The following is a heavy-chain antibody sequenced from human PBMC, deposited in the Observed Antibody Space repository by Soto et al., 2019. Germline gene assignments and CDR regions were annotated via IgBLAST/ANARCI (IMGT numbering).Heavy chain of an antibody. Sequence: ASVKVSCKASGYTFTGYYMHRVRQAPGQGLEWMGWINPNRCGTNYAQTFQGWVTMTRDTSISTAYMELSRLRSDDTAGYYCARGALVVIPARYGMDVWGQGTTVTVSS. CDR3: ARGALVVIPARYGMDV. CDR2: INPNRCGT. D-gene: IGHD3-22*01. V-gene: IGHV1-2*04. CDR1: GYTFTGYY. J-gene: IGHJ6*02.